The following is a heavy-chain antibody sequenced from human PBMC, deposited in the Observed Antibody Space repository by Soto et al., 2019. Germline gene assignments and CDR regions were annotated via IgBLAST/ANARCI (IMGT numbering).Heavy chain of an antibody. CDR2: IIPIFGTA. CDR1: GGTFSSYA. CDR3: ARSDEAFEPADAFDI. J-gene: IGHJ3*02. Sequence: QVQLVQSGAEVKKPGSSVKVSCKASGGTFSSYAISWVRQAPGQGLEWMGGIIPIFGTANYAQKLQGRVTITADESTSTAYMALSSLRSEDTAVYYCARSDEAFEPADAFDIWGQGTMVTVSS. V-gene: IGHV1-69*01.